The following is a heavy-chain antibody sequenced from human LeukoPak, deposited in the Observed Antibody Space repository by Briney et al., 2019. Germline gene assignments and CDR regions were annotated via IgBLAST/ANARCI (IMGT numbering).Heavy chain of an antibody. V-gene: IGHV3-23*01. CDR1: GFTFSSYA. CDR3: VYDFWSGYYGH. CDR2: ISGSGNRT. Sequence: PGGSLRLSCAASGFTFSSYAMSWVRQAPGKGLEWVSSISGSGNRTYYADSVKGRFTISRDNSKNTLYLQMNSLRAEDTAVYYCVYDFWSGYYGHWGQGTLVTVSS. D-gene: IGHD3-3*01. J-gene: IGHJ4*02.